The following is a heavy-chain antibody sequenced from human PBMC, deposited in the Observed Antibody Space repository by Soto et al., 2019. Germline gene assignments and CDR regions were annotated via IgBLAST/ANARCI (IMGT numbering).Heavy chain of an antibody. D-gene: IGHD2-2*01. J-gene: IGHJ4*02. Sequence: QVQLVQSGAEVKKPGASVKVSCESSGFTFSNYYMHWVRQAPEQGLEWMGLINPTAYLTRYAQTFQGRFTITRDTSTSTVYMDLSSLTSEDTAVYYCARADSDQYFDYWGQGTRVTVSS. CDR2: INPTAYLT. CDR1: GFTFSNYY. CDR3: ARADSDQYFDY. V-gene: IGHV1-46*01.